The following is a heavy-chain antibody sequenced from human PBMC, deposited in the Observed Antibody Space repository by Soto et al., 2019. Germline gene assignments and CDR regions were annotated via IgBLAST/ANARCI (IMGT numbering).Heavy chain of an antibody. D-gene: IGHD2-2*01. CDR2: ISSSSSYI. J-gene: IGHJ6*02. CDR1: GFTFSSYS. Sequence: GGSLRLSCAASGFTFSSYSMNWVRQAPGKGLEWVSSISSSSSYIYYADSVKGRFTISRENAKNSLYLQMNSLRAADTAVYYCARAPGYCSSTSCPRGYYYYGMDVWGQGTTVTVSS. V-gene: IGHV3-21*04. CDR3: ARAPGYCSSTSCPRGYYYYGMDV.